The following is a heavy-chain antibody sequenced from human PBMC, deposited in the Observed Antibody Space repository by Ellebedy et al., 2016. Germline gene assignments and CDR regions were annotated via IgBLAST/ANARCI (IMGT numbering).Heavy chain of an antibody. CDR2: IHYRGST. J-gene: IGHJ4*02. CDR3: ARAVLLPVTGGPYFDY. V-gene: IGHV4-31*02. D-gene: IGHD2-21*02. CDR1: YY. Sequence: YYMSWIRQHPEKGLEWVGYIHYRGSTYYTPSLESRLTISVDTSKNQFSLRLTSVTAADTAVYYCARAVLLPVTGGPYFDYWGQGTLVTVSS.